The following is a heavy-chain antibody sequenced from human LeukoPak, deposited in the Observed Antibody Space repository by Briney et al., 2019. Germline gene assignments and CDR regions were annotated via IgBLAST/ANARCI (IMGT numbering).Heavy chain of an antibody. CDR1: GGSFSGYY. D-gene: IGHD1-14*01. CDR3: ASTFSGTSDY. Sequence: KPSETLSLTCAVYGGSFSGYYWSWIRQPPGKGLEWIGEINHSGSTNYNPSLKSRVTISVDTSKNQFSLKLSSVTAADTAVYYCASTFSGTSDYWGQGTLVTVSS. CDR2: INHSGST. V-gene: IGHV4-34*01. J-gene: IGHJ4*02.